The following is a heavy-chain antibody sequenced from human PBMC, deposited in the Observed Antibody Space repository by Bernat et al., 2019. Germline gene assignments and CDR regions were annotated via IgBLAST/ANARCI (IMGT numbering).Heavy chain of an antibody. CDR3: ARGRPIVVVAATAMGGYYGMDV. Sequence: QVQLVESGGGVVQPGRSLRLSCAASGFTFSSYAMHWVRQAPGKGLEWVAVISYDGSNKYYADSVKGRFTISRDNSKNTLYLQMNSLRAEDSAVYYWARGRPIVVVAATAMGGYYGMDVWGQGTTVTVSS. V-gene: IGHV3-30-3*01. D-gene: IGHD2-15*01. J-gene: IGHJ6*02. CDR1: GFTFSSYA. CDR2: ISYDGSNK.